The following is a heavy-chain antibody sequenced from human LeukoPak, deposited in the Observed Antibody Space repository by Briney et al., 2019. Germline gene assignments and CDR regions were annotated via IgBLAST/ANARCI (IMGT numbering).Heavy chain of an antibody. CDR3: ARGAYCSSINCYGFDY. J-gene: IGHJ4*02. Sequence: SETLSLTCAVYGGSFTAFYWSWIRQPPGKGLEWVGEVHHSGTTNYNPSLKSRVTLSVDTSKNQFSLRLSSVTAADTAIYYCARGAYCSSINCYGFDYWGQGTQVTASS. V-gene: IGHV4-34*01. D-gene: IGHD2-2*01. CDR2: VHHSGTT. CDR1: GGSFTAFY.